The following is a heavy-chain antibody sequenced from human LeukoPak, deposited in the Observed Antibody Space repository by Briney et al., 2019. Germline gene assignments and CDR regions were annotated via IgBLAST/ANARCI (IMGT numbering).Heavy chain of an antibody. V-gene: IGHV3-48*01. CDR2: ISSSSSTI. D-gene: IGHD3-9*01. J-gene: IGHJ6*03. CDR3: ARVNYDILTGYSNYYYYYYMDV. CDR1: GFTFSSYS. Sequence: PGGSLRLSCAASGFTFSSYSMNWVRQAPGKGLEWVSYISSSSSTIYYADSVKGRFTISRDNAKNSLYLQMNSLRAEDTAVYYCARVNYDILTGYSNYYYYYYMDVWGKGTTATVSS.